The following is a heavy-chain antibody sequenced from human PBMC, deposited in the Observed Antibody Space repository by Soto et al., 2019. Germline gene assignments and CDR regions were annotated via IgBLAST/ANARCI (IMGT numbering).Heavy chain of an antibody. Sequence: ASVKVSCKASGYTFTSYGISWVRQAPGQGLEWMGWISAYNGNTNYAQKLQGRVTMTTDTSTSTAYMELRSLRSDDTAVYYCARDGSGSGSYYNSLIGFDYWGREPWSPSPQ. D-gene: IGHD3-10*01. J-gene: IGHJ4*02. CDR3: ARDGSGSGSYYNSLIGFDY. CDR1: GYTFTSYG. CDR2: ISAYNGNT. V-gene: IGHV1-18*01.